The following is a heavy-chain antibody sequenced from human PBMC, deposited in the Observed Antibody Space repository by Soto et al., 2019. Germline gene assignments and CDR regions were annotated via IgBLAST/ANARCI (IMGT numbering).Heavy chain of an antibody. D-gene: IGHD6-19*01. CDR1: GDSISSSNYY. V-gene: IGHV4-39*01. CDR3: ARHDGFSSGWIFDY. CDR2: RNT. J-gene: IGHJ4*01. Sequence: PSETLSLTCTVSGDSISSSNYYWGWIRQPPGKGLEWIGSRNTYSNPSLKSRVTISVDTSNNQLSLKLRSVTAADTAVYYCARHDGFSSGWIFDYWGHGTLVTVSS.